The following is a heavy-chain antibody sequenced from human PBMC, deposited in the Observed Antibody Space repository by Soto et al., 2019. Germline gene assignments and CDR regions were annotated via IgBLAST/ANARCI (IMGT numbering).Heavy chain of an antibody. Sequence: VQLVQSGAEVKKPGASVQVSCKTSGYSFSNYSMHWVRQVPGQGLEWMGKINTNGGSTSLAQKFTDEVTLTRDTSTNTVYMELSSLTSEDTAVYYCARDGVQLWPRYYFDYWGQGTLVTVSS. CDR1: GYSFSNYS. J-gene: IGHJ4*02. CDR3: ARDGVQLWPRYYFDY. CDR2: INTNGGST. D-gene: IGHD1-1*01. V-gene: IGHV1-46*01.